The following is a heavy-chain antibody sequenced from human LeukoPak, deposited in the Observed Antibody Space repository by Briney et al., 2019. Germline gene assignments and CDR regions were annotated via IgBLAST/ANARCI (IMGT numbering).Heavy chain of an antibody. Sequence: PSETLSLTCTVSGGSISSGSYYWSWIRQPAGKGLEWIGRIYTSGSTNYNPSLKSRVTISVDTSKNQFSLKLSSVTAADTAIYYCARLPTVWGSYCYAFDIWGQGTMVTVSS. D-gene: IGHD3-16*02. V-gene: IGHV4-61*02. CDR2: IYTSGST. CDR1: GGSISSGSYY. J-gene: IGHJ3*02. CDR3: ARLPTVWGSYCYAFDI.